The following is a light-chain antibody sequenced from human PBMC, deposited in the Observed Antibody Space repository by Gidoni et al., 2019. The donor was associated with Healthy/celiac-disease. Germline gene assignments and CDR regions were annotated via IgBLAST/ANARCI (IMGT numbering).Light chain of an antibody. CDR2: AAS. V-gene: IGKV1-39*01. Sequence: DIQMTQSPSSLSASVGDRVAITCRGSQRSSSYLNWYQQKPGKAPKLLIYAASSWQSGVPSRFSGSGSGTDFTLTISSLQPEDFATYYCQQSYSTTGTFGQGTKVEIK. CDR1: QRSSSY. J-gene: IGKJ1*01. CDR3: QQSYSTTGT.